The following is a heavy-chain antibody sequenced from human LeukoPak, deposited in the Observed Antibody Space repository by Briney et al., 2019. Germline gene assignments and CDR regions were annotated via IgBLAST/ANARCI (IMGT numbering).Heavy chain of an antibody. V-gene: IGHV3-20*04. CDR3: ARDLSSTWYSLAY. D-gene: IGHD2-2*01. CDR1: GISSDDYG. CDR2: INWDGGAT. J-gene: IGHJ4*02. Sequence: GGSLRLSCEASGISSDDYGMSWVRQAPGKGLEWVSGINWDGGATSYADSVKGLFTISRDNANNFLYLQMNSLRAEDTAFYYCARDLSSTWYSLAYWGQGTLVTVSS.